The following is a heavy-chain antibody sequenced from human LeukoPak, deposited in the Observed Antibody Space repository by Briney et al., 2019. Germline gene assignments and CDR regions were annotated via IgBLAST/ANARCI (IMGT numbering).Heavy chain of an antibody. D-gene: IGHD5-18*01. Sequence: GRSLRLSCAASGFTFSSYGMHWVRQAPGKGLEWVAVIRYDGSNKYYADSVKGRFTISRDNSKNTLYLQMNSLRAEDTAVYYCARDGSQLWFSYYFDYWGQGTLVTVSS. CDR1: GFTFSSYG. V-gene: IGHV3-33*01. CDR3: ARDGSQLWFSYYFDY. CDR2: IRYDGSNK. J-gene: IGHJ4*02.